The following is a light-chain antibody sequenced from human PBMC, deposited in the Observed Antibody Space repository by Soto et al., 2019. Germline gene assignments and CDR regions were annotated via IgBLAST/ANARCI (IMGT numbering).Light chain of an antibody. Sequence: EIVLTQSPATLSLSPGERATLSCRASQNVANYLDWYQQKPGQAPRLLIYGASTRATGIPARFSGSGSGTEFTLTISNLQSEDFAVYFCQQYHNWPPITFGQGTRLEIK. CDR1: QNVANY. CDR3: QQYHNWPPIT. V-gene: IGKV3D-15*01. J-gene: IGKJ5*01. CDR2: GAS.